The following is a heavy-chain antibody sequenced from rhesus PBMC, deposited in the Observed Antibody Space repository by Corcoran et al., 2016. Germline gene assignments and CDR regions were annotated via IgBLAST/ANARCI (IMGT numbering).Heavy chain of an antibody. CDR1: GYSISSNY. J-gene: IGHJ2*01. D-gene: IGHD6-25*01. V-gene: IGHV4-147*01. CDR3: ARGRGGGSWNAYWYFDL. CDR2: IYGSSGST. Sequence: QVQLQESGPGLVKPSETLSLTCAVSGYSISSNYWSWLRQPPGKGLEGTGYIYGSSGSTYYNPSLKSRVTISTDTSKNQFSLKLSSVTAADTAVYYCARGRGGGSWNAYWYFDLWGPGTPITISS.